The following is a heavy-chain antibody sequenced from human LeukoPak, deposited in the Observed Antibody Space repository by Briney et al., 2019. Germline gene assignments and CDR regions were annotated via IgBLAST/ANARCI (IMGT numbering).Heavy chain of an antibody. CDR2: IYYSGST. J-gene: IGHJ4*02. CDR3: ARFALGGGTYYFDD. D-gene: IGHD3-16*01. Sequence: WETLPLTCTVSGGSISSYYWSWIRQPPGKGLEWIGYIYYSGSTNYNPSLKSRVTISGDTSKNQFSLKLSSVTAADTAVYYCARFALGGGTYYFDDWGQGTLVTVSS. V-gene: IGHV4-59*01. CDR1: GGSISSYY.